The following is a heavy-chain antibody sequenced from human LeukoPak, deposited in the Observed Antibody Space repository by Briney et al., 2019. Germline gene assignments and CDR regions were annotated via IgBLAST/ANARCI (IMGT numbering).Heavy chain of an antibody. J-gene: IGHJ4*02. D-gene: IGHD3-22*01. V-gene: IGHV3-23*01. Sequence: PGGSLRLSCAASGFTFSSYEMNWVRQAPGKGLEWVSAISGSGGSTYYADSVKGRFTISRDNSKNTLYLQMNSLRAEDTAVYYCAKDPILLMIGDRAFDYWGQGTLVTVSS. CDR2: ISGSGGST. CDR3: AKDPILLMIGDRAFDY. CDR1: GFTFSSYE.